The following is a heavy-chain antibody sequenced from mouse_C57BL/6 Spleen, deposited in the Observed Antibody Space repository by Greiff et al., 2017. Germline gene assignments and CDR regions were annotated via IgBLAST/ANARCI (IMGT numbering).Heavy chain of an antibody. J-gene: IGHJ2*01. CDR3: AREGLWDSFDY. CDR1: GYTFTSYW. Sequence: VQLQQPGAELVKPGASVKLSCKASGYTFTSYWMHWVKQRPGRGLEWIGRIDPNSGGTKYNEKFKSKATLTVDKPSSTAYMPLSSLTSEDSAVYYCAREGLWDSFDYWGQGTTLTVSS. V-gene: IGHV1-72*01. D-gene: IGHD3-3*01. CDR2: IDPNSGGT.